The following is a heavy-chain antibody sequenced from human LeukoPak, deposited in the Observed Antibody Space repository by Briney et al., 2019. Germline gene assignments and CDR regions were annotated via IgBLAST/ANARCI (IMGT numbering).Heavy chain of an antibody. CDR1: GFTFSSYW. CDR2: IWYDGSNK. D-gene: IGHD3-16*01. J-gene: IGHJ4*02. Sequence: GGSLRLSCAASGFTFSSYWMSWVRQAPGKGLEWVAVIWYDGSNKYYADSVKGRFTISRDNSKNTLYLQMNSLRAEDTAVYYCAKDRRASIMGAPYFDYWGQGTLVTVSS. CDR3: AKDRRASIMGAPYFDY. V-gene: IGHV3-30*02.